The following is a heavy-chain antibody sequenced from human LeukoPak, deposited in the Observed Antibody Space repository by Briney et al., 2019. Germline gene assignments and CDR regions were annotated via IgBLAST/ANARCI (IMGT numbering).Heavy chain of an antibody. CDR2: IYYSGST. CDR3: ARGRGSGYLFDY. J-gene: IGHJ4*02. D-gene: IGHD3-22*01. V-gene: IGHV4-39*01. CDR1: GGSIGSTSYY. Sequence: PSETLSLTCTVSGGSIGSTSYYWGWLRQPPGKGLEWIGSIYYSGSTYYNPSLKSRVTISVDTSKNQFSLELSSVTAADTAVYYCARGRGSGYLFDYWGQGTLVTVSS.